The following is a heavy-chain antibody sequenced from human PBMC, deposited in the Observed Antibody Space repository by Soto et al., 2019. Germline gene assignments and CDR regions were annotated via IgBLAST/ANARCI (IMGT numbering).Heavy chain of an antibody. CDR3: ARQYNPGSGWYFDY. J-gene: IGHJ4*02. V-gene: IGHV4-59*01. D-gene: IGHD6-19*01. CDR2: IYYSGST. CDR1: GGSISSYY. Sequence: LSLTCTVSGGSISSYYWSWIRQPPGKGLEWIGYIYYSGSTNYNPSLKSRVTISVDTSKNQFSLKLSSVTAADTAMYYCARQYNPGSGWYFDYWGQGTLVTVSS.